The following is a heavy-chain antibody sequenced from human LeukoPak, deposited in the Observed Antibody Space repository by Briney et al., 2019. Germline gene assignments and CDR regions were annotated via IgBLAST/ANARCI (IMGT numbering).Heavy chain of an antibody. J-gene: IGHJ4*02. D-gene: IGHD3-3*01. CDR3: ARSGDTWSGYHKTLFDY. Sequence: GASVKVSCKASGYTFTGYYMHWVRQAPGQGLEWMGWISAYNGNTNYAQKLQGRVTMTTDTSTSTAYMELRSLRSDDTAVYYCARSGDTWSGYHKTLFDYWGQGTLVTVSS. CDR1: GYTFTGYY. V-gene: IGHV1-18*04. CDR2: ISAYNGNT.